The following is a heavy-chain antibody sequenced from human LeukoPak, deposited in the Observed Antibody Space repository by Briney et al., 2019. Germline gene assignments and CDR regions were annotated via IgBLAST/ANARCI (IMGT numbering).Heavy chain of an antibody. CDR3: ARWSSGWSNAFDL. J-gene: IGHJ3*01. CDR2: IYYSGST. V-gene: IGHV4-59*01. Sequence: SETLSLTCTVSGGSISSYYWSWIRQPAGKGLEWIGYIYYSGSTNYNSSLKSRVTISVDTSKNQFSLKLSSVTAADTAVYYCARWSSGWSNAFDLWGQGTMVTVSS. CDR1: GGSISSYY. D-gene: IGHD6-19*01.